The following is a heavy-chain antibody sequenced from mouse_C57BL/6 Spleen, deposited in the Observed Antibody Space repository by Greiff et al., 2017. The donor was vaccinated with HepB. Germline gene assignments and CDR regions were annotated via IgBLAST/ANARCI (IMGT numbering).Heavy chain of an antibody. Sequence: VKLQESGAELVKPGASVKISCKASGYAFSSYWMNWVKQRPGKGLEWIGQIYPGDGDTNYNGKFKGKATLTADKSSSTAYMQLSSLTSEDSAVYFCARRRLPDAMDYWGQGTSVTVSS. CDR1: GYAFSSYW. J-gene: IGHJ4*01. V-gene: IGHV1-80*01. D-gene: IGHD2-4*01. CDR2: IYPGDGDT. CDR3: ARRRLPDAMDY.